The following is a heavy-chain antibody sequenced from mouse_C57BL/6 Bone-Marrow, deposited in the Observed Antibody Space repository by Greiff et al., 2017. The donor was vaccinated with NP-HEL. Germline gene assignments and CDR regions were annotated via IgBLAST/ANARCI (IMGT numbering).Heavy chain of an antibody. J-gene: IGHJ4*01. D-gene: IGHD1-1*01. Sequence: EVQLQQSGPELVKPGASVKISCKASGYTFTDYYMNWVKQSHGKSLEWIGDINPNNGGTSYNQKFKGKATLTVDKSSSTAYMELRSLTSEDSAVYYCVGTPTVVAPEAMDYWGQGTSVTVSS. CDR2: INPNNGGT. V-gene: IGHV1-26*01. CDR3: VGTPTVVAPEAMDY. CDR1: GYTFTDYY.